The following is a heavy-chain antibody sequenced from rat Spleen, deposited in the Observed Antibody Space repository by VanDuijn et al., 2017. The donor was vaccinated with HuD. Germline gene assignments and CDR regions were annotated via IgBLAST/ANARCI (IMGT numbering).Heavy chain of an antibody. J-gene: IGHJ3*01. CDR3: TRSYGGYTSNWFPY. Sequence: QVQLKESGPGLVQPSQTLSLTCTVSGFSLISYTVSWVRQPPGKGLEWMGGIWGDGSTDYNSALKSRLSISRDTSKSQVYLKMNSLQTDDTAIYFCTRSYGGYTSNWFPYWGQGTLVTVSS. CDR1: GFSLISYT. V-gene: IGHV2-15*01. CDR2: IWGDGST. D-gene: IGHD1-11*01.